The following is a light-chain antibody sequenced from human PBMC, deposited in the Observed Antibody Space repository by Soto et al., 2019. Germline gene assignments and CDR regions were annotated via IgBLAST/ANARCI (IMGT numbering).Light chain of an antibody. V-gene: IGKV3-15*01. J-gene: IGKJ3*01. CDR1: QSIITN. CDR3: QQYNAWPRT. Sequence: ETVMTQSPATLSVSPGERATLSCRASQSIITNLAWYQQKPGQAPGVLIYGASTRATGVPVRFSGSGSVTDFTLTISSLQSEDFAVYYCQQYNAWPRTFGPGTKVDIK. CDR2: GAS.